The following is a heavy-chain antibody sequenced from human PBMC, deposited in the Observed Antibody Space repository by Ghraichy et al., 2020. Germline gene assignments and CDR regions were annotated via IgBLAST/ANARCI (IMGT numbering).Heavy chain of an antibody. CDR3: ARQRVSSSSTYYDMDV. Sequence: GESLNISCKGSGYSFTSYWIGWVRQMPGKGLEWMGIIYPGDSDTRYSPSFQGQVTISADKSISTAYLQLSSLKASDTAMYYCARQRVSSSSTYYDMDVWGQGTTVTVSS. CDR2: IYPGDSDT. J-gene: IGHJ6*02. V-gene: IGHV5-51*01. CDR1: GYSFTSYW. D-gene: IGHD6-6*01.